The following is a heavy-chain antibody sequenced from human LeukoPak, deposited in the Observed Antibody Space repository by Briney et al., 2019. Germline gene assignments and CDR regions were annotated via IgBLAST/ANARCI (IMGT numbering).Heavy chain of an antibody. CDR3: ARGDCSSTSCPYNWFDP. J-gene: IGHJ5*02. CDR1: GGSFSGYY. D-gene: IGHD2-2*01. V-gene: IGHV4-34*01. CDR2: INHRGST. Sequence: PSETLSLTCAVYGGSFSGYYRSWIRQPPGKGLEWIGEINHRGSTNYNPSLKSRVTISVDTSKNQFSLKLSSVTAADTAVYYCARGDCSSTSCPYNWFDPWGQGTLVTVSS.